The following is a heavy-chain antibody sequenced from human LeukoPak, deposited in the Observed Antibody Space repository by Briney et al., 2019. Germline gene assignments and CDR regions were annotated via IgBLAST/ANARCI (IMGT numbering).Heavy chain of an antibody. CDR3: AKSRAYYYDSSGYYYYFDY. J-gene: IGHJ4*02. V-gene: IGHV3-23*01. Sequence: GESLRLSCAASGFTFSSYAMSWVRQVPGKGLEWVSSISGHTRDTYYADSVKGRFTVSRDNSKNTLYLQMNSLRAEDTAVYYCAKSRAYYYDSSGYYYYFDYWGQGTLVTVSS. CDR2: ISGHTRDT. CDR1: GFTFSSYA. D-gene: IGHD3-22*01.